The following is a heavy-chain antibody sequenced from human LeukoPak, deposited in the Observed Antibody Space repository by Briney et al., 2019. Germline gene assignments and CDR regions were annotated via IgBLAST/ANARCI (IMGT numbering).Heavy chain of an antibody. V-gene: IGHV4-34*01. Sequence: SETLSLTCAVYGGSFSGYYWSWIRQPPGKGLEWIGEINHSGSTNYNPSLKSRVTISVDTSKNQFSLKLSSVTAADTAVYYCARRYYSSGSPYHDYWGQGTLVTVSS. CDR3: ARRYYSSGSPYHDY. CDR2: INHSGST. CDR1: GGSFSGYY. J-gene: IGHJ4*02. D-gene: IGHD3-10*01.